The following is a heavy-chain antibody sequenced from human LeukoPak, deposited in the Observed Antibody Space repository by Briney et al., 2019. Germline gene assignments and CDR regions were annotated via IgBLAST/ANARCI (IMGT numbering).Heavy chain of an antibody. J-gene: IGHJ4*02. CDR1: GGSFSGYY. D-gene: IGHD2-2*01. Sequence: SETLSLTCAVYGGSFSGYYWSWIRQPPGKGLEWIGEINHSGSTNYNPSLKGRVTISVDTSKNQFSLKLSSVTAADTAVYYCARDVGYCSSTSCYAGILDYRGQGTLVTVSS. CDR3: ARDVGYCSSTSCYAGILDY. V-gene: IGHV4-34*01. CDR2: INHSGST.